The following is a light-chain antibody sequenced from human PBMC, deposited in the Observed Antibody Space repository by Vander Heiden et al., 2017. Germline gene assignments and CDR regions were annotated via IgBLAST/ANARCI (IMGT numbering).Light chain of an antibody. Sequence: DIQMTQSPSTLSASEGDRVTITCRASQSISNWLAWYQQKPGKAPKLLIYKASTLESGVPSRFSGSGSGTEFTLTISSLQPDDFATYYCQQYNPYSPYTFGQGTKLEIK. J-gene: IGKJ2*01. V-gene: IGKV1-5*03. CDR3: QQYNPYSPYT. CDR1: QSISNW. CDR2: KAS.